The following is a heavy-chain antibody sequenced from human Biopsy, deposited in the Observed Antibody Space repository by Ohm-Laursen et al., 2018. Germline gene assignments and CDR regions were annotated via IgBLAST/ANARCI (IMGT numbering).Heavy chain of an antibody. CDR1: EFTFSGYS. CDR2: INVYSNKK. V-gene: IGHV3-48*04. Sequence: SLRLSCAAPEFTFSGYSMNWVRQAPGRGLEWVSYINVYSNKKYHADSVKGRFIVSRDNDKNSLYLQMNSLRAEDTAVYHCARSPGRDRMDVWGQGTTVIVSS. D-gene: IGHD1-14*01. CDR3: ARSPGRDRMDV. J-gene: IGHJ6*02.